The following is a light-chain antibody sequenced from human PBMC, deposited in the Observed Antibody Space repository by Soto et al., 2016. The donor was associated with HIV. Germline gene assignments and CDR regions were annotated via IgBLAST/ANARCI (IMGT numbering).Light chain of an antibody. CDR2: AAS. Sequence: DIQMTQSPSSLSASVGDRVTITCRASQGISNSLAWYQQKPGKAPKLLLYAASRLESGVPSRFSGSGSGTDYTLTISSLQPEDFATYYCQQYYSTPYTFGQGYQAGDQT. CDR1: QGISNS. V-gene: IGKV1-NL1*01. CDR3: QQYYSTPYT. J-gene: IGKJ2*01.